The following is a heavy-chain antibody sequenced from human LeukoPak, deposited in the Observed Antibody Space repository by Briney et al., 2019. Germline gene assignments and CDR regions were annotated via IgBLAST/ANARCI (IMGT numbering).Heavy chain of an antibody. CDR1: GYTFTSYD. D-gene: IGHD3-10*01. CDR3: ARGRPPYMVRGGKPWFDP. Sequence: GASVKASSKASGYTFTSYDINWVRQATGQGLEWMAWMKPNSGNTGYAQKFQGRVTMTRNTSISTAYMELSSLRSEDTAVYYCARGRPPYMVRGGKPWFDPWGQGTLVTVSS. V-gene: IGHV1-8*01. J-gene: IGHJ5*02. CDR2: MKPNSGNT.